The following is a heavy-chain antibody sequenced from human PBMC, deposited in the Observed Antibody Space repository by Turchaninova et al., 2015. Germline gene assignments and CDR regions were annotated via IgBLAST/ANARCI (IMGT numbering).Heavy chain of an antibody. CDR3: ARVHYDSSGYKKHFDY. D-gene: IGHD3-22*01. J-gene: IGHJ4*02. V-gene: IGHV3-7*03. CDR1: GFIFSNFW. Sequence: EVQLVESGGGLVQPGGSLRLSCGAPGFIFSNFWMRWVRLAPGKGLGWVANKKEDASDKFYVDSLKRRFTISRDNAKNSLYLQINSLRVEDTAMYYCARVHYDSSGYKKHFDYWGQGTLVTVSS. CDR2: KKEDASDK.